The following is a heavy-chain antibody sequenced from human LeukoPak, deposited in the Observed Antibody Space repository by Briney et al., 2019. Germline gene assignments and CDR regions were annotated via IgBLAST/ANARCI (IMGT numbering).Heavy chain of an antibody. D-gene: IGHD4-23*01. CDR2: IYYSGST. Sequence: SETLSLTCTVSGGSISSYYWSWIRQPPGKGLEWIGYIYYSGSTNYNPSLKSRVIISVDTSKNQFSLKLSSVTAADTAVYYCARVSTDYGGNSGGSYYYYGMDVWGQGTTVTVSS. CDR3: ARVSTDYGGNSGGSYYYYGMDV. V-gene: IGHV4-59*01. J-gene: IGHJ6*02. CDR1: GGSISSYY.